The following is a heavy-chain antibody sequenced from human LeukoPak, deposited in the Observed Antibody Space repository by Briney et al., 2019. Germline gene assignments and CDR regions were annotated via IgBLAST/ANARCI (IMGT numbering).Heavy chain of an antibody. CDR3: ARGGGSSGYYCIDY. V-gene: IGHV1-8*01. D-gene: IGHD3-22*01. J-gene: IGHJ4*02. CDR1: GYTFTSYD. Sequence: ASVKVSCKASGYTFTSYDINWVRQATGQGLEWMGWMNPNSGNTGYAQKFQGRVTMTRNTSISTAHMELSSLRSEDTAVYYCARGGGSSGYYCIDYWGQGTLVTVSS. CDR2: MNPNSGNT.